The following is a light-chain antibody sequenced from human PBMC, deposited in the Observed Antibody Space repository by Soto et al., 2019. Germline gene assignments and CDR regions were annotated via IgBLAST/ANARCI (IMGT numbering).Light chain of an antibody. CDR1: QTISSW. Sequence: DIQMTQSPSTLSGSVGDRVTITCRASQTISSWLAWYQQKAGRAPELLIYGVSTLHSGVPSRFSGSGSGTEFSSIIAILQPEDAATYYCQQTHSIPWTFGQGAEVEIK. J-gene: IGKJ1*01. V-gene: IGKV1-39*01. CDR3: QQTHSIPWT. CDR2: GVS.